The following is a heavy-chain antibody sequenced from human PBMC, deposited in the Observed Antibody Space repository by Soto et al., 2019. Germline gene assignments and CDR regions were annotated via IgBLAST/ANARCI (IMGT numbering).Heavy chain of an antibody. V-gene: IGHV5-51*01. CDR2: IYPGDSDT. CDR1: GYSFTSYW. Sequence: GESLKISCKGSGYSFTSYWIGWVRQMPGKGLEWMGIIYPGDSDTRYSPSFQGQVTISADKSISTAYLQWSSLKASDTAMYYCARQGRSGWPQGIFHDLVVDAFDIWGQGTMVTVSS. D-gene: IGHD6-19*01. CDR3: ARQGRSGWPQGIFHDLVVDAFDI. J-gene: IGHJ3*02.